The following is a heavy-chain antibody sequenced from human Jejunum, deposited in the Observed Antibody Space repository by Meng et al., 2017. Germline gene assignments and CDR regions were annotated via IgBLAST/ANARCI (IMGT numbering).Heavy chain of an antibody. CDR3: ARAASSSTWYDY. D-gene: IGHD6-13*01. CDR1: GYSFTSHV. V-gene: IGHV1-3*01. CDR2: INAADGST. J-gene: IGHJ4*02. Sequence: ASVKVSCKASGYSFTSHVMRWVRQAPGERPEWVAWINAADGSTKYSQKFQGTVTITRDTSANIVYMEVNSLRSEDTGVYYCARAASSSTWYDYWGQGTLVTVSS.